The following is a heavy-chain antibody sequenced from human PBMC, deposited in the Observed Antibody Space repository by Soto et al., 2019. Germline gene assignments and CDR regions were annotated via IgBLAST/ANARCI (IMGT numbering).Heavy chain of an antibody. CDR2: IIPIFGTA. V-gene: IGHV1-69*01. D-gene: IGHD2-15*01. CDR1: GGTFSSYA. J-gene: IGHJ5*02. Sequence: QVQLVQSGAEVQKPGSSVKVSCKASGGTFSSYAISWVRQAPGQGLEWMGGIIPIFGTANYAQKFQGRVPITADESKITAYMELSSLRSEDTAVYYCASDCSGGRCNWYDPWGQGTLVTVSS. CDR3: ASDCSGGRCNWYDP.